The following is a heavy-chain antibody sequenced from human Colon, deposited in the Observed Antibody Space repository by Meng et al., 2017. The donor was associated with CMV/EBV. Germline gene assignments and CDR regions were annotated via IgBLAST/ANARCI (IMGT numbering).Heavy chain of an antibody. V-gene: IGHV3-11*01. D-gene: IGHD2-15*01. CDR1: GFSISDYY. CDR2: IGGAAGVT. CDR3: ARGRRDIGFDS. Sequence: VQLVESGGGSVKPGGSLRLSCAASGFSISDYYVSWIRQAPGKGLEWISYIGGAAGVTYYADSLKGRFTISRDNARQSLYLQMASLRVEDTAIYYCARGRRDIGFDSWGQGALVTVSS. J-gene: IGHJ4*02.